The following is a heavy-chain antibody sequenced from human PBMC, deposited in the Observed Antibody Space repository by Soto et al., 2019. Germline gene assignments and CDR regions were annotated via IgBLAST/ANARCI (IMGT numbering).Heavy chain of an antibody. V-gene: IGHV1-18*01. CDR3: ARDMRQQLSGHYYYYMDV. J-gene: IGHJ6*03. Sequence: QVQLVQSGAEVKKPGASVKVSCKASGYTFTSYGISWVRQAPGQGLEWMGWISAYNGNTNYAQKLQGRVTLTTDTSTSTASMELRSLRSDDTAVYYCARDMRQQLSGHYYYYMDVWGKGTTVTVSS. CDR1: GYTFTSYG. CDR2: ISAYNGNT. D-gene: IGHD6-13*01.